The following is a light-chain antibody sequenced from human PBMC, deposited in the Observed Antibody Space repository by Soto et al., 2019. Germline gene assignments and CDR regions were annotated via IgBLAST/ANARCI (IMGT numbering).Light chain of an antibody. Sequence: DIQMTQSPSSLSAAVGDRVTFTCQASQDIYKYLNWYQQKPGKAPKLLIYDASNLERGVPSRFSGSGSGTDFALTINRLEPEDFAVYYCQQYDGAPLTFGPGTKVNVK. CDR3: QQYDGAPLT. V-gene: IGKV1-33*01. CDR2: DAS. CDR1: QDIYKY. J-gene: IGKJ3*01.